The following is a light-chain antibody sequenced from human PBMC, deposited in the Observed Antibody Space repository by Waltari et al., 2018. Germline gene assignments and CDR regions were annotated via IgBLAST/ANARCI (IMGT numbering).Light chain of an antibody. V-gene: IGLV7-46*01. Sequence: QAVVTQEPSVTVSPGGTVTLTCGSSTGPVPSDHDPYWFQQKPGQAPRTLIYDTDNRQSWTPARFSGSLLGGKAALTLSGAQPEDEAEYYCLLSYSATVVFGEGTKLTVL. CDR1: TGPVPSDHD. CDR3: LLSYSATVV. J-gene: IGLJ2*01. CDR2: DTD.